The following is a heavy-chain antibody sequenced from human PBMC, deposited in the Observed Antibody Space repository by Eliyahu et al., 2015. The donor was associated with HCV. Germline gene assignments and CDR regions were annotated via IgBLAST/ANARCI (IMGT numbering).Heavy chain of an antibody. Sequence: QVQLVQSGAEVKKPGASVKVSCKASGYTFTSYAMHWVRQAPGQRLEWMGWINAGNGNTKYLQKFQGRVTITRDTSASTAYMELSSLRSEDTAVYYCARDAAPWPYDSSGYGHYYFDYWGQGTLVTVSS. CDR2: INAGNGNT. J-gene: IGHJ4*02. CDR3: ARDAAPWPYDSSGYGHYYFDY. D-gene: IGHD3-22*01. V-gene: IGHV1-3*01. CDR1: GYTFTSYA.